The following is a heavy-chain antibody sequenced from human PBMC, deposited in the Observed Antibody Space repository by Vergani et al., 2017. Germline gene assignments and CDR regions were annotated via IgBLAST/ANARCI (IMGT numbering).Heavy chain of an antibody. D-gene: IGHD2-21*01. Sequence: EVQLVESGGGLVQPGGSLRLSCAASGFTFSSYEMNWVRQAPGKGLEWVSYISSSGSTIYYADSVKGRFTISRDNSKNTLYLQMNSLRAEDTAVYYCARDPSIPHYYYMDVWGKGTTVTVSS. CDR3: ARDPSIPHYYYMDV. V-gene: IGHV3-48*03. CDR2: ISSSGSTI. J-gene: IGHJ6*03. CDR1: GFTFSSYE.